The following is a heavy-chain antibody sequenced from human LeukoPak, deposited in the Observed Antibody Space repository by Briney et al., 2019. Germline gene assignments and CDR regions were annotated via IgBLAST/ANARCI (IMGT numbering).Heavy chain of an antibody. CDR2: IRGKAYGGTR. CDR3: VRESRPEGYFDY. CDR1: GFGSGFHA. V-gene: IGHV3-49*04. J-gene: IGHJ4*02. Sequence: GGSLRLSCETSGFGSGFHAMSWVRQAPGKGLEWVGLIRGKAYGGTREYAASVKGRFTISRDDPKSIAYLHMDSLKTEDTGVYYCVRESRPEGYFDYWGQGTLVTVSS.